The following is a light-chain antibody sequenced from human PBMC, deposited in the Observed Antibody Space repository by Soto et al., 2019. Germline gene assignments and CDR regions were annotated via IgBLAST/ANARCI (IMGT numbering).Light chain of an antibody. CDR2: GAS. V-gene: IGKV3-20*01. CDR1: QSLTRN. CDR3: QQYGSSGT. Sequence: EIVMTQSPATLSVSPGERVTLSFRASQSLTRNLAWYQQKPGQAPRLLIYGASNRATGIPDRFSGSGSGTDFTLTISRLEPEDFAVYYCQQYGSSGTFGQGTKVDIK. J-gene: IGKJ1*01.